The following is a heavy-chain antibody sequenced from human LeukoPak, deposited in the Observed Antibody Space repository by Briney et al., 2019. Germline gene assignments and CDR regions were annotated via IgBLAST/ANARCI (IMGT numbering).Heavy chain of an antibody. CDR2: INDRGHT. CDR3: ARDPTTVVTTPYYFDF. J-gene: IGHJ4*02. D-gene: IGHD4-23*01. Sequence: SETLSLTCAVHGGSFSGYHWNWIRQSPGKGLEWIGEINDRGHTNYNPSLESRITISVDTSKEQFSLNLSSVTAADTAVYYCARDPTTVVTTPYYFDFWGQGTLVTVSS. V-gene: IGHV4-34*01. CDR1: GGSFSGYH.